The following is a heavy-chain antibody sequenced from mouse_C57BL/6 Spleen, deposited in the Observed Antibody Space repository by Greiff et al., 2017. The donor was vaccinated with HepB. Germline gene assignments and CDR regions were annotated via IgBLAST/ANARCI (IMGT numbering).Heavy chain of an antibody. Sequence: QVQLQQPGAELVRPGSSVKLSCKASGYTFTSYWMHWVKQRPIQGLEWIGNIDPSDSETHYNQKFKDKATLTVDKSSSTAYMQLSSLTSEDSAVYYCARWGHYGNSWYFDVWGTGTTVTVSS. CDR3: ARWGHYGNSWYFDV. V-gene: IGHV1-52*01. D-gene: IGHD2-1*01. J-gene: IGHJ1*03. CDR2: IDPSDSET. CDR1: GYTFTSYW.